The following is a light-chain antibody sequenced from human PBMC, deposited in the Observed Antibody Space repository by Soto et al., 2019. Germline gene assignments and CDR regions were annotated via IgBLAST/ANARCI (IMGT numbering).Light chain of an antibody. CDR3: QQYNNWAPWT. Sequence: EIVMTQSPSTLSVSPGERATLSCRASQSVSSNLAWYQQKPGQAPRLLIYGASTRATGIPARFSGSGSGTEFAVTISSLQYEDVAVFYCQQYNNWAPWTFGQGTKVEIK. CDR1: QSVSSN. CDR2: GAS. J-gene: IGKJ1*01. V-gene: IGKV3-15*01.